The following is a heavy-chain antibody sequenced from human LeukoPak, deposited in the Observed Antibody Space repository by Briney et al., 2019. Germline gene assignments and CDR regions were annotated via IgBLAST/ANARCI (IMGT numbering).Heavy chain of an antibody. D-gene: IGHD2-2*01. CDR1: GGTFSSYA. V-gene: IGHV1-69*04. J-gene: IGHJ6*02. CDR2: IIPILGIA. Sequence: SVKVSCKASGGTFSSYAISWVRQAPGQGLEWMGRIIPILGIANYAQKFQGRVTITADKSTSTAYMELSSLRSEGTAVYYCAGRRYCSSTSCYAYDYYYGMDVWGQGTTVTVSS. CDR3: AGRRYCSSTSCYAYDYYYGMDV.